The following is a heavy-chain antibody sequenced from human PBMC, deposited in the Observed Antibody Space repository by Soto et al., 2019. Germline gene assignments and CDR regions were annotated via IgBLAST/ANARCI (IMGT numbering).Heavy chain of an antibody. J-gene: IGHJ4*02. D-gene: IGHD6-6*01. Sequence: SETLSLTCTVSGGSISSGGYYWSWIRQHPGKGLEWIGYIYYSGSTYYNPSLKSRVTISVDTSKNQFSLKLSSVTAADTAVYYCAGTFHEYSRPYYFDYWGQGTLVTVSS. CDR1: GGSISSGGYY. CDR2: IYYSGST. V-gene: IGHV4-31*03. CDR3: AGTFHEYSRPYYFDY.